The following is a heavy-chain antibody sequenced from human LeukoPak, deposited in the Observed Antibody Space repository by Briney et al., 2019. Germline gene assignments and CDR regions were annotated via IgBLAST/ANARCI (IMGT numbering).Heavy chain of an antibody. CDR2: IYTSGST. D-gene: IGHD2-21*02. Sequence: PSETLSLTCTVSGGSISSGSYYWSWIRQPAGKGLEWIGRIYTSGSTNYNPSLKSRVTISVDTSKNQFSLKLSSVTAADTAVYYCARGKVTRRYFDYWGQGTLVTVSS. V-gene: IGHV4-61*02. J-gene: IGHJ4*02. CDR1: GGSISSGSYY. CDR3: ARGKVTRRYFDY.